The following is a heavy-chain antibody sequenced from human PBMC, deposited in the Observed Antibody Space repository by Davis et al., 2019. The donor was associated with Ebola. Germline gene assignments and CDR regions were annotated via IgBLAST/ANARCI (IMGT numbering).Heavy chain of an antibody. D-gene: IGHD1-26*01. CDR3: ARPWYSGTYYDAYDI. CDR2: FSYGDNT. Sequence: SETLSLTCTVSGASISGRSYYWGWIRQPPGKGLEWVGSFSYGDNTHYYNPSLRSRVTISVDTSRNQFSLKLSSATAADTAVYYCARPWYSGTYYDAYDIWGQGTMVAVSS. V-gene: IGHV4-39*01. J-gene: IGHJ3*02. CDR1: GASISGRSYY.